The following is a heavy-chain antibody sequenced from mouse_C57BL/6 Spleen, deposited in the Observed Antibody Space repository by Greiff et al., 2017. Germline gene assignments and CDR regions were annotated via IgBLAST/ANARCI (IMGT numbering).Heavy chain of an antibody. J-gene: IGHJ4*01. Sequence: QVQLQQPGAELVRPGSSVKLSCKASGYTFTSYWMHWVKQRPIQGLEWIGNIDPSDSETHYNQKFKDKATLTVDKSSSTAYMQVSSLTSEDSAVYYCARGGERAMDYWGQGTSVTVSS. CDR1: GYTFTSYW. CDR2: IDPSDSET. CDR3: ARGGERAMDY. V-gene: IGHV1-52*01.